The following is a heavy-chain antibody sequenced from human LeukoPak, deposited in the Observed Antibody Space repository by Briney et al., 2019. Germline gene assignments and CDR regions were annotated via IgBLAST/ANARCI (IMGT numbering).Heavy chain of an antibody. CDR2: INHSGST. J-gene: IGHJ4*02. CDR1: GWSFSGYY. CDR3: ARGRGGGYSYGPYYLDY. D-gene: IGHD5-18*01. V-gene: IGHV4-34*01. Sequence: PSETLSLTCAVYGWSFSGYYLSWVRQPPGKGLEWIGEINHSGSTIYNPSLKSRVTISVDTSKNQFSLKLSSETRTDLAVYECARGRGGGYSYGPYYLDYWGQGTLVTVSS.